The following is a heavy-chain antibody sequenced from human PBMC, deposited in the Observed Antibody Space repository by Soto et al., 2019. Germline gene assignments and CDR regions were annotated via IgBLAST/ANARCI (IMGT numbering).Heavy chain of an antibody. V-gene: IGHV1-69*13. CDR3: ARESAAAGTHYYYYGMDV. Sequence: SVKVSCKASGGTFSSYAISWVRQAPGQGLEWMGGIIPIFGTANYAQKFQGRVTITADESTSTAYMELSSLRSEDTAVYYCARESAAAGTHYYYYGMDVWGQGATVTVSS. J-gene: IGHJ6*02. CDR1: GGTFSSYA. CDR2: IIPIFGTA. D-gene: IGHD6-13*01.